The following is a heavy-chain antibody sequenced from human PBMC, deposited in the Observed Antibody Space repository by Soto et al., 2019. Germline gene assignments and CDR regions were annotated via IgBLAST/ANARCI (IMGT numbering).Heavy chain of an antibody. CDR1: GGSISSYY. D-gene: IGHD1-26*01. CDR3: ARLAHNIVGATTILDY. CDR2: IYYSGST. V-gene: IGHV4-59*08. Sequence: SETLSLTCTVSGGSISSYYWSWIRQPPGKGLEWIGYIYYSGSTNYNPSLKSRVTISVDTSKNQFSLKLSSVTAADTAVYYCARLAHNIVGATTILDYWGQGTLVTVSS. J-gene: IGHJ4*02.